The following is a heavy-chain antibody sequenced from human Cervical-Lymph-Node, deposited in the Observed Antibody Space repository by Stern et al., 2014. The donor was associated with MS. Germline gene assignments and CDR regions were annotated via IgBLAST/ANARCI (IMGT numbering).Heavy chain of an antibody. J-gene: IGHJ6*02. V-gene: IGHV3-48*01. Sequence: VQLVESGGGLVQPGGSLRLSCAASGFTFSSYSMNWVRQAPGKGLEWVSYISSGSSTIYYADSVKGRFTISRDNAKNSLYLRMNSLRAEDTAVYRCARVDYGMDVWGQGTTVTVSS. CDR3: ARVDYGMDV. CDR2: ISSGSSTI. CDR1: GFTFSSYS.